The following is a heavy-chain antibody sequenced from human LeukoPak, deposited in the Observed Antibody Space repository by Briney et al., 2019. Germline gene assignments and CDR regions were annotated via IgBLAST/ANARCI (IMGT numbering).Heavy chain of an antibody. D-gene: IGHD3-3*01. CDR2: IYPGGSDT. Sequence: GESLKISCKGSGYSFTSYWIGWVPQMPGKDLEWMGIIYPGGSDTRYSPSFQGQVTISADKSISTAYLQWSSLKASDTAMYYCARLLYYDFWSGYYTGIDYWGQGTLVTVSS. CDR3: ARLLYYDFWSGYYTGIDY. CDR1: GYSFTSYW. V-gene: IGHV5-51*01. J-gene: IGHJ4*02.